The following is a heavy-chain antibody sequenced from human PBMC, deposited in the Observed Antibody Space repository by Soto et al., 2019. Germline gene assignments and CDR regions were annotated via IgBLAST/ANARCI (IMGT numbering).Heavy chain of an antibody. CDR3: ATVAGYYYYVMDV. D-gene: IGHD6-19*01. V-gene: IGHV5-10-1*01. Sequence: GESLKISCKGSGYSFTSYWISWVRQMPGKGLEWMGRIDPSDSYTNYSPSFQGHVTISADKSISTAYLQWSSLKASDTAMYYCATVAGYYYYVMDVPGQAPQVTLSS. CDR1: GYSFTSYW. J-gene: IGHJ6*02. CDR2: IDPSDSYT.